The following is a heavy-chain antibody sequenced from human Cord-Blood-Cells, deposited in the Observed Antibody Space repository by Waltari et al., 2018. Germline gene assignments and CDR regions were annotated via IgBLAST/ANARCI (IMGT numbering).Heavy chain of an antibody. Sequence: QVQLVQSGAEVTKPGSSVKVSCKASGGTFSSYAISWVRQAPGQGLEWMGGIIPIFGTANYAQKVEGRVTNTADESTSTAYMVLSSLRSEDTAVYYCARAGGCSYGHYFCYGMDVWGQGTTVTVSS. CDR2: IIPIFGTA. J-gene: IGHJ6*02. CDR3: ARAGGCSYGHYFCYGMDV. CDR1: GGTFSSYA. D-gene: IGHD5-18*01. V-gene: IGHV1-69*12.